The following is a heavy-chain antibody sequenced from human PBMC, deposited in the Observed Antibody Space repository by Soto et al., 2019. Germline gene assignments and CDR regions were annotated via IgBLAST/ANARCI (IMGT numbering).Heavy chain of an antibody. CDR3: ARDGRKQRWGEGQSAMDV. CDR1: GYTFTSYG. D-gene: IGHD5-18*01. J-gene: IGHJ6*02. CDR2: ISGDNGQT. V-gene: IGHV1-18*01. Sequence: QVQVVQSGPEVKKPGASVMVSCKASGYTFTSYGISWVRQAPGQGLEWMGWISGDNGQTTYGQKFRGRVTITTDTSTSTTYMESRSLGSDDTGVYDWARDGRKQRWGEGQSAMDVWGQGTTVTVSS.